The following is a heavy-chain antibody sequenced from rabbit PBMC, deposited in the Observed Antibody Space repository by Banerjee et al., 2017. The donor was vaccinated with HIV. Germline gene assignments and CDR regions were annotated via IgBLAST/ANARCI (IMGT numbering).Heavy chain of an antibody. Sequence: QEQLEESGGDLVKPEGSLTLTCTASGFSFSSVYDMCWVRQAPGKGLEWIACIYGGSSGSTVYATWAKGRFTISKTSSTTVTLQMTSLTAADTATYFCAREDGGVGSTGYTYAFDPWGPGTLVTVS. D-gene: IGHD1-1*01. J-gene: IGHJ2*01. CDR3: AREDGGVGSTGYTYAFDP. V-gene: IGHV1S45*01. CDR2: IYGGSSGST. CDR1: GFSFSSVYD.